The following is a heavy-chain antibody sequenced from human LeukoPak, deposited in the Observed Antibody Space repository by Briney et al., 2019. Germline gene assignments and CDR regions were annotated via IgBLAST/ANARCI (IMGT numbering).Heavy chain of an antibody. CDR3: AIHIVVVVAATGHASDY. D-gene: IGHD2-15*01. CDR1: GYTFTSYG. V-gene: IGHV1-69*04. CDR2: IIPILGIA. J-gene: IGHJ4*02. Sequence: SVKVSCKASGYTFTSYGISWVRQAPGQGLEWMGRIIPILGIANYAQKFQGRVTITADKSTSTAYMELSSLRSEDTAVYYCAIHIVVVVAATGHASDYWGQGTLVTVSS.